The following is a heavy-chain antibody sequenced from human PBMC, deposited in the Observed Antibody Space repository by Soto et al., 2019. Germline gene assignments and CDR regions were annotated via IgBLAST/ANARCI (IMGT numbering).Heavy chain of an antibody. D-gene: IGHD5-18*01. Sequence: PSETLSLTCTVSGGSISSGGYYWSWIRQHPGKGLEWIGYIYYSGSTYYNPSLKSRVTISVDTSKNQFSLKLSSVTAAGTAVYYCAGPGYSFGPIPLLYWAQGTLVPVSS. CDR3: AGPGYSFGPIPLLY. V-gene: IGHV4-31*03. J-gene: IGHJ4*01. CDR1: GGSISSGGYY. CDR2: IYYSGST.